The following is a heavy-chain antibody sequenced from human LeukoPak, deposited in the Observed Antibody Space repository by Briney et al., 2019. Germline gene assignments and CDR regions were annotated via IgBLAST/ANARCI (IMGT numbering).Heavy chain of an antibody. J-gene: IGHJ4*02. CDR2: VSGSGDTT. D-gene: IGHD3-16*01. CDR1: GFIFSSYA. V-gene: IGHV3-23*01. Sequence: GGSLRLSCAASGFIFSSYAMSWVRQPPGEGLEWVSGVSGSGDTTYYADSVKGRFTISRDNSKNTLYLQMDSLRAEDAAVYYCAKSDYYDESGHPSSFEYWGQGTLVTVSS. CDR3: AKSDYYDESGHPSSFEY.